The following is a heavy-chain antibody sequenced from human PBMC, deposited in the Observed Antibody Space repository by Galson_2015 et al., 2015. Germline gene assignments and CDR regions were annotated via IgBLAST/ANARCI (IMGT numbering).Heavy chain of an antibody. Sequence: SLRLSCAASGFTFSSCGMHWVRQAPGKGLEWVALISDEGSIKEYADSVKGRFTISRDNSKNTLSLQMNSLGAEDTAIYCCAKDNEGYCSDGHCYSYYYYGMDVWGQGTTVTVSS. CDR3: AKDNEGYCSDGHCYSYYYYGMDV. CDR2: ISDEGSIK. D-gene: IGHD2-15*01. V-gene: IGHV3-30*18. CDR1: GFTFSSCG. J-gene: IGHJ6*02.